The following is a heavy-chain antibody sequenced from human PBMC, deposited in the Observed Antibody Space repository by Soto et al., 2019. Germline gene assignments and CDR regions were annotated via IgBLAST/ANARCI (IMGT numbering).Heavy chain of an antibody. D-gene: IGHD2-2*02. CDR3: ARDISNGYNSY. CDR1: GFTLGDYW. CDR2: INKDGSVT. Sequence: VQLVESGRGLIQPGGSLKLSCTASGFTLGDYWMHWVRQIPGKGLVWVSRINKDGSVTNYAESVTGRFTISRDNAKNTLFLQMNSLRADDTAVYYCARDISNGYNSYWGQGTLVTVSS. V-gene: IGHV3-74*01. J-gene: IGHJ4*02.